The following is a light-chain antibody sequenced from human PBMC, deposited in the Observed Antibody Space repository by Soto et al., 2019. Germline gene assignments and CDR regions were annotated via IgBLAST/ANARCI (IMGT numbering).Light chain of an antibody. CDR2: LEGSGSY. J-gene: IGLJ2*01. Sequence: QLVLTQSSSASASLGSSVKLTCTLSSGHSSYIIAWHQQQPGKAPRYLMKLEGSGSYNKGSGLPDRFSVSSSGADRYLTFSNLQSEDEADYYCETWDSTTQFGGGTKLTVL. CDR1: SGHSSYI. V-gene: IGLV4-60*03. CDR3: ETWDSTTQ.